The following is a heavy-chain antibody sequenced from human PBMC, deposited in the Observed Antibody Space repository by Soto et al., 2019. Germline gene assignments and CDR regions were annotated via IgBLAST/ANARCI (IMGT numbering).Heavy chain of an antibody. CDR3: ARGGALDGTSPPFNH. CDR2: INANSGDT. CDR1: GYSFTDYH. D-gene: IGHD6-19*01. V-gene: IGHV1-2*02. J-gene: IGHJ4*02. Sequence: GAAVKFSCKASGYSFTDYHIHWVRQAPGQGPEWLGWINANSGDTDRAPKFQDRLTMTRDTSISTAYMELSRLRSDDTAVYYCARGGALDGTSPPFNHWGQGTLVTVSS.